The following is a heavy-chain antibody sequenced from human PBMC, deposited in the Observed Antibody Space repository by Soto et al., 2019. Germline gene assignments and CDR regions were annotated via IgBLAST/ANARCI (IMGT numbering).Heavy chain of an antibody. Sequence: QVQLVQSGAEVKKPGASVKVSCKASGYTFPKDAISWERQAPVQGLEWMGWIIPYTGNTNYAQQFQGRVTMTTDTFTSTAYTDLRNLTSDDTAVYYCARPSSSGWSRYWGQGTLVTVSS. CDR2: IIPYTGNT. V-gene: IGHV1-18*01. J-gene: IGHJ4*02. D-gene: IGHD6-19*01. CDR1: GYTFPKDA. CDR3: ARPSSSGWSRY.